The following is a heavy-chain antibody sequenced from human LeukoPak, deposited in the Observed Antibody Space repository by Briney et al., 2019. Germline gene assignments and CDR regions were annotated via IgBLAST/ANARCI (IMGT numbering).Heavy chain of an antibody. CDR2: IRNKARSYTT. CDR3: ARLGVGVTTDY. CDR1: GFTFSDQY. D-gene: IGHD2-21*02. Sequence: GGSLRLSCAASGFTFSDQYMDWVRQAPGKGLEWVGRIRNKARSYTTEYAASVKGKFTISRDDSQNSLYLQMNSLKTEDTAVYYCARLGVGVTTDYWGQGTLVTVSS. J-gene: IGHJ4*02. V-gene: IGHV3-72*01.